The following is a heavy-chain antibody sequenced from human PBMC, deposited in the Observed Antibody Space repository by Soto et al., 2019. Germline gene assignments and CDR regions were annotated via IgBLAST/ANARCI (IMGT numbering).Heavy chain of an antibody. CDR3: AREPYGGNEYDY. J-gene: IGHJ4*02. D-gene: IGHD4-17*01. V-gene: IGHV1-3*01. Sequence: ASVKVSCKASGYTFTSYAIHWVRQAPGQRLEWMGWINVGDGHTKYSQKFQGRVTITRDTSASTAYMELSSLRSDDTAVFYCAREPYGGNEYDYWGRG. CDR1: GYTFTSYA. CDR2: INVGDGHT.